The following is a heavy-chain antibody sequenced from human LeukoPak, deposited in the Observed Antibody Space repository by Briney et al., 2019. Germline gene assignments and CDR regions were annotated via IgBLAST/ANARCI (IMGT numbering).Heavy chain of an antibody. CDR2: IWYDGSNK. J-gene: IGHJ4*02. V-gene: IGHV3-33*01. CDR3: ARDGSFGELDY. CDR1: GFTFSSYG. D-gene: IGHD3-10*01. Sequence: GGSLRLSCAASGFTFSSYGMHWVRQAPGKGLEWVAVIWYDGSNKYYADSVKGRFTISRDNSKYTLYLQMNSLRAEDTAVYYCARDGSFGELDYWGQGTLVTVSS.